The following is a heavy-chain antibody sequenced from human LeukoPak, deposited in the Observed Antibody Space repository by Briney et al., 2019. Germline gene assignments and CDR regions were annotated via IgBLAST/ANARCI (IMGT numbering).Heavy chain of an antibody. Sequence: GASVKVSCKASGYIFTTYSLNWVRQAPGQGLEWMGWINTNTGNPTYAQGFTGRFVFSLDTSVSTAFLQISSLEAEDTAVYYCARKQVEPDRYFDYWGQGTLVTVSS. CDR3: ARKQVEPDRYFDY. CDR1: GYIFTTYS. D-gene: IGHD6-6*01. J-gene: IGHJ4*02. CDR2: INTNTGNP. V-gene: IGHV7-4-1*02.